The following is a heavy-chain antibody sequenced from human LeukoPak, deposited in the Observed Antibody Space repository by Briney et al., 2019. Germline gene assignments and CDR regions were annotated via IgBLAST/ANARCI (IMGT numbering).Heavy chain of an antibody. D-gene: IGHD3-22*01. Sequence: ASVKVSCKVSGYTLTELSMHWVGQAPGRGGEWRGGFDPEDGETIYAQKFQGRVTMPEDTSTDTAYMELSSLRSEDTAVYYCATSVQRITMIVVYFDYWGQGTLVTVSS. J-gene: IGHJ4*02. CDR2: FDPEDGET. V-gene: IGHV1-24*01. CDR1: GYTLTELS. CDR3: ATSVQRITMIVVYFDY.